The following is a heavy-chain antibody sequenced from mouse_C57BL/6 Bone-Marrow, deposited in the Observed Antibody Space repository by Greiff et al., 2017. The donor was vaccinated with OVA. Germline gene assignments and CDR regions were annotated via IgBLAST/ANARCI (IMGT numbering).Heavy chain of an antibody. J-gene: IGHJ2*01. CDR2: INPGSGST. V-gene: IGHV1-55*01. Sequence: VQLQQPGAELVKPGASVKMSCEASGYTFTSYWITWVKQRPGQGLEWIGDINPGSGSTNSNEKFKSKATLTVDTSSSTAYMQLSSLTSEDSAVYYCAADYLDYWGQGTTLTVSS. CDR1: GYTFTSYW. CDR3: AADYLDY.